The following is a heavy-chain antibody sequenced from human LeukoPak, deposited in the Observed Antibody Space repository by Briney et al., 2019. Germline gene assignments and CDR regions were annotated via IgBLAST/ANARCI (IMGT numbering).Heavy chain of an antibody. CDR2: IILIFGTA. CDR1: GGTFSSYA. CDR3: ARDPGIAVAKSYYYYGMDV. D-gene: IGHD6-19*01. Sequence: ASVKVSCKASGGTFSSYAISWVRQAPGQGLEWMGGIILIFGTANYAQKFQGRVTITADESTSTAFMELSSLRSEDTAVYYCARDPGIAVAKSYYYYGMDVWGQGTTVTVSS. J-gene: IGHJ6*02. V-gene: IGHV1-69*13.